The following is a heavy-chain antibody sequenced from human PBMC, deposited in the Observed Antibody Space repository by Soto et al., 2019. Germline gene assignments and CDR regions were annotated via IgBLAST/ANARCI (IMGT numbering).Heavy chain of an antibody. V-gene: IGHV3-23*01. Sequence: EVQLLESGGGLVQPGGSLRLSCAASGITFSSYAMSWVRQAPGKGLEWVSAISGSGGTTYYADSVKGRFTISRDNSKSTLYLQMNSLRAADTAVYYRAKDWKGGYGSGGFDYWGQGTLVTVSS. CDR2: ISGSGGTT. D-gene: IGHD3-10*01. CDR1: GITFSSYA. J-gene: IGHJ4*02. CDR3: AKDWKGGYGSGGFDY.